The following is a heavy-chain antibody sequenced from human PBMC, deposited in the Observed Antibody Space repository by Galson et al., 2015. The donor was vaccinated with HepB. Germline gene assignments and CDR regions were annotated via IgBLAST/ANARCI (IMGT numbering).Heavy chain of an antibody. J-gene: IGHJ5*02. CDR1: GDSVSSNSAA. Sequence: CAISGDSVSSNSAAWNWIRHSPSRGLEWLGRTYYRSKWYNDYAVSVKSRITINPDTSKNQFSLKLSSVTAADTAVYYCARIGPYDFWSGYYKSYNWFDPWGQGTLVTVSS. V-gene: IGHV6-1*01. CDR2: TYYRSKWYN. D-gene: IGHD3-3*01. CDR3: ARIGPYDFWSGYYKSYNWFDP.